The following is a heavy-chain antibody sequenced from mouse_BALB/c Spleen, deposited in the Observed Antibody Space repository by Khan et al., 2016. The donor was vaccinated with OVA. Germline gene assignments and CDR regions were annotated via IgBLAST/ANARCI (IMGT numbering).Heavy chain of an antibody. CDR3: ARIYGGDFDY. CDR2: ISYSGNT. V-gene: IGHV3-2*02. D-gene: IGHD1-1*01. Sequence: VQLKESGPGLVKPSQSLSLTCTVTGYSITSDYAWYLLRQFPGNKLEWMGFISYSGNTKYTPSLKSRISITRDTSKNQFFLQLKSVTTEDTATDYCARIYGGDFDYWGQGTTLTVSS. J-gene: IGHJ2*01. CDR1: GYSITSDYA.